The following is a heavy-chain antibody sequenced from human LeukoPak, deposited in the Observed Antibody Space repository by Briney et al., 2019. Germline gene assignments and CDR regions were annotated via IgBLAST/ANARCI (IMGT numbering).Heavy chain of an antibody. Sequence: GGSLRLSCAASGFTFDDYAMHWVRQAPGKGLEWVSGISWNSGSIGYADSVKGRFTISRDNAKNSLYLQMNSLRAEDMALYYCAKDHAQYRGVRAFDIWGQGTMVTVSS. CDR3: AKDHAQYRGVRAFDI. V-gene: IGHV3-9*03. J-gene: IGHJ3*02. CDR1: GFTFDDYA. CDR2: ISWNSGSI. D-gene: IGHD3-10*01.